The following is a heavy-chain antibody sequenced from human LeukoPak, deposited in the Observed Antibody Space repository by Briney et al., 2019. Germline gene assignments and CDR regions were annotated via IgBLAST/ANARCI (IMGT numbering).Heavy chain of an antibody. V-gene: IGHV4-59*01. J-gene: IGHJ4*02. Sequence: WETLSLTCTVSGGSISSYYWSWIRQPPGKGLEWIGYIYYSGSTNYNPSLKSRVTISVDTSKNQFSLKLSSVTAADTAVYYCARDRALDCSGGSCYFGFDYWGQGTLVTVSS. CDR2: IYYSGST. D-gene: IGHD2-15*01. CDR3: ARDRALDCSGGSCYFGFDY. CDR1: GGSISSYY.